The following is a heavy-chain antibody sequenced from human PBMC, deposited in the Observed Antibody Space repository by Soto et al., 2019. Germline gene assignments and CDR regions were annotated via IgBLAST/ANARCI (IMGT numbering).Heavy chain of an antibody. CDR2: LSPTSDNT. V-gene: IGHV3-23*01. Sequence: GGSLRLSCAASGFTFSSFAMSWVRQAPGKGLEWVATLSPTSDNTNHADSVRGRFTISRDNSNNRLYLQMNSLRGEDTAFYYCAKGASSGWFHFDCWGQGTLVTVSS. CDR1: GFTFSSFA. CDR3: AKGASSGWFHFDC. D-gene: IGHD6-19*01. J-gene: IGHJ4*02.